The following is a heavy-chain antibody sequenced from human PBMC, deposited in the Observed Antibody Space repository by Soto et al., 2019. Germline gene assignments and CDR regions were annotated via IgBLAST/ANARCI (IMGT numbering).Heavy chain of an antibody. J-gene: IGHJ6*02. CDR2: ISSRGGST. CDR1: GFAFGTYA. Sequence: VQLLESGGGMVQPGGSLRLSCGASGFAFGTYAMNWVRQAPGKGLEWVSGISSRGGSTFYADSVQGRFIISRDNSKNALYWQMDNVRVEETAIYYCAKGGAEMLGYYYYVVMDGWGQGTTVSVSS. CDR3: AKGGAEMLGYYYYVVMDG. V-gene: IGHV3-23*01. D-gene: IGHD2-8*01.